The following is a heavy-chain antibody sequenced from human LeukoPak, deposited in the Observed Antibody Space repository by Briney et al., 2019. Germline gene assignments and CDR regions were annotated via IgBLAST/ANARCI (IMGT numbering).Heavy chain of an antibody. V-gene: IGHV1-2*02. J-gene: IGHJ4*02. Sequence: GASVKVSCKASGYTFTGYYMHWVRQAPGQGLEWMGWINPNSGGTNYAQKFQGRVTMTRDTSISTAYMELSRLRSDDTAVYYCARRPITMIVVGNYWGQGILVTVSS. D-gene: IGHD3-22*01. CDR1: GYTFTGYY. CDR2: INPNSGGT. CDR3: ARRPITMIVVGNY.